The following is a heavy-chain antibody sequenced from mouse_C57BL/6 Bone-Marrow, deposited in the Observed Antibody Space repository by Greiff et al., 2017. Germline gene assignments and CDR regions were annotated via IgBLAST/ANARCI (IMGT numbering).Heavy chain of an antibody. Sequence: QVQLQQSGPELVKPGASVKISCKASGYAFSSSWMNWVQQRPGKGLEWIGRIYPGDGDTNYNGKFKGKATLTADKSSSTAYMQLSSLTSEDSAVYFCASLYGNPFAYWGQGTLGTVSA. CDR3: ASLYGNPFAY. J-gene: IGHJ3*01. CDR2: IYPGDGDT. V-gene: IGHV1-82*01. CDR1: GYAFSSSW. D-gene: IGHD2-1*01.